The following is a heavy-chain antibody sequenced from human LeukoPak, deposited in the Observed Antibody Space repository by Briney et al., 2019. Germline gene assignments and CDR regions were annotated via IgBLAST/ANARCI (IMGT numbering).Heavy chain of an antibody. D-gene: IGHD1-26*01. Sequence: SGPTLVKPTQTLTLTCTFSGFSLSTSGVGVGWIRQPPGKGLEWLALIYWDDDKRYSPSLKSRLTITKDTSKNQVVLPMTNMDPVDTATYYCALSLGATTVREFDYWGQGTLVTVSS. J-gene: IGHJ4*02. CDR2: IYWDDDK. CDR1: GFSLSTSGVG. CDR3: ALSLGATTVREFDY. V-gene: IGHV2-5*02.